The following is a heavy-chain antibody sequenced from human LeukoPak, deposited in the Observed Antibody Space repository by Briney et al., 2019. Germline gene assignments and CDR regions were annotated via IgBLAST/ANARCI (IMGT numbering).Heavy chain of an antibody. CDR3: TKVMALLHPAFDI. CDR2: IKSKGGGETT. J-gene: IGHJ3*02. V-gene: IGHV3-15*01. D-gene: IGHD2-21*01. Sequence: GSLRLSCAASGFNFNIACMSWVRQAPGKGLEWVGRIKSKGGGETTDYAAPVTGRFTISRDDSKNTVYLQMNSLKTEGAAVYYCTKVMALLHPAFDIWGQGTRVTVSS. CDR1: GFNFNIAC.